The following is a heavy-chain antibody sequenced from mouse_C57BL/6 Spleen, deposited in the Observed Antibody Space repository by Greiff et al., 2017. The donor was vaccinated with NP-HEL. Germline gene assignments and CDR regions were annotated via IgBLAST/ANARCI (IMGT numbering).Heavy chain of an antibody. D-gene: IGHD4-1*01. CDR2: INYDGSST. CDR3: ARDNGSYFDH. Sequence: DVMLVESEGGLVQPGSSMKLSCTASGFTFSDYYMAWVRQVPEKGLEWVANINYDGSSTYYLDSLKSRFIISRDNAKNILYLQMSSLKSEDTATYYCARDNGSYFDHWGQGTTPTVSS. CDR1: GFTFSDYY. V-gene: IGHV5-16*01. J-gene: IGHJ2*01.